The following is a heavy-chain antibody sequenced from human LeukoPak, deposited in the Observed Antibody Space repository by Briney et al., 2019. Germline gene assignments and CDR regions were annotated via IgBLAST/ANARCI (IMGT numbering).Heavy chain of an antibody. CDR1: GYSFTSYW. CDR2: IYPGDSDT. J-gene: IGHJ6*04. Sequence: GESLKISCKGSGYSFTSYWIGWVRQMPGRGLEWMGIIYPGDSDTRYSPSFQGHVTISADKSISTAYLQWSSLKASDTAMYYCARVGYYYYYGMDVWGKGTTVTVSS. CDR3: ARVGYYYYYGMDV. V-gene: IGHV5-51*01.